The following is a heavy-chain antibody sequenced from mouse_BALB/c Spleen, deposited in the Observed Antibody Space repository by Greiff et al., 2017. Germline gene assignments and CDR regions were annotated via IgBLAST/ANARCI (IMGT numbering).Heavy chain of an antibody. CDR3: AREGITTATFDY. CDR2: INSNGGST. D-gene: IGHD1-2*01. Sequence: EVKLMESGGGLVQPGGSLKLSCAASGFTFSSYGMSWVRQTPDKRLELVATINSNGGSTYYPDSVKGRFTISRDNAKNTLYLQMSSLKSEDTAMYYCAREGITTATFDYWGQGTTLTVSS. V-gene: IGHV5-6-3*01. J-gene: IGHJ2*01. CDR1: GFTFSSYG.